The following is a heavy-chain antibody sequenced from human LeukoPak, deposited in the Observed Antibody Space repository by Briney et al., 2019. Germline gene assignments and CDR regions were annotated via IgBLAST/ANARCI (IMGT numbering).Heavy chain of an antibody. CDR1: GYRFSSYW. V-gene: IGHV5-51*01. CDR2: IYPGDSDT. CDR3: ARDDAFDI. J-gene: IGHJ3*02. Sequence: PGESLKISCQGSGYRFSSYWIAWVRQMPGKGLEWMGIIYPGDSDTRYSPSFQGQVTISADKSVSTAYLQWSSLKASDTAMYYCARDDAFDIWGQGTMVTVPS.